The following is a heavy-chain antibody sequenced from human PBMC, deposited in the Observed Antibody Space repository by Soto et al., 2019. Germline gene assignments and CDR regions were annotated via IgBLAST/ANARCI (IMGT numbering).Heavy chain of an antibody. CDR1: GYTFTGYY. D-gene: IGHD2-15*01. Sequence: QVQLVQSGAEVKKPGASVKVSCKASGYTFTGYYMHWVRQAPGQGLEWMGWINPNSGDTNYAQKFQGRVTMTRDTSISTAYMELSRLRSDDTAVYYCARGHEVVTGGAEYFQHWGQGTLVTVSS. CDR3: ARGHEVVTGGAEYFQH. V-gene: IGHV1-2*02. CDR2: INPNSGDT. J-gene: IGHJ1*01.